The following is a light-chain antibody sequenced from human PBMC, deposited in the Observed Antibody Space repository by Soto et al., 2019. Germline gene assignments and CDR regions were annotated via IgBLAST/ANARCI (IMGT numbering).Light chain of an antibody. CDR2: EVS. CDR3: ETWDSNSYV. J-gene: IGLJ1*01. V-gene: IGLV2-14*01. CDR1: GSDVGSYKY. Sequence: QSALTQPASVSGSPGQSITISCTGTGSDVGSYKYVSWYQQHPGKAPNLIIFEVSNRPSGVSDRFSGSKSGNTASLTISGLQAEDEADYYCETWDSNSYVFGTGTKLTVL.